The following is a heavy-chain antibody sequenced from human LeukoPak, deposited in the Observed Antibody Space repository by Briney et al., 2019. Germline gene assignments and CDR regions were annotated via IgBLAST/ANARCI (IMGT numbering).Heavy chain of an antibody. D-gene: IGHD3-10*01. CDR2: IYYTGST. V-gene: IGHV4-59*11. CDR1: GGSISPLY. Sequence: SETLSLTCTVSGGSISPLYWGWIRQPPGKGLEFIGDIYYTGSTNFNPSLKSRVTLSVDTSKNQISLKLNSVTAADTAVYYCARGGVAAKYYFDFWGQGTLVTVSS. J-gene: IGHJ4*02. CDR3: ARGGVAAKYYFDF.